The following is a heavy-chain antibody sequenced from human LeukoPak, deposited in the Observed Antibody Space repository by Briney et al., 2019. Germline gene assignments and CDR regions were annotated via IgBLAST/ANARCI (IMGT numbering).Heavy chain of an antibody. CDR1: GGSISSSSYY. CDR2: IYYSGST. D-gene: IGHD3-9*01. CDR3: ARHRRRNYDILTGSNPLFDY. Sequence: SETLSLTCTVSGGSISSSSYYWGWIRQPPGKGLEWIGSIYYSGSTYYNPSLKSRVTISVDTSKNQFSLKLSSVTAADTAVYYCARHRRRNYDILTGSNPLFDYWGQGTLVTVSS. V-gene: IGHV4-39*01. J-gene: IGHJ4*02.